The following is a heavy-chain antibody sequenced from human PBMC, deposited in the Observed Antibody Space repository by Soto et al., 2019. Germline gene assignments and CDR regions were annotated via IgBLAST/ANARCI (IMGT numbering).Heavy chain of an antibody. D-gene: IGHD3-10*01. CDR2: INPILSMS. Sequence: QVQLVQSGAEVKRPGSSVKVSCKASGDTFAFHSINWVRQAPGLGLEWMGRINPILSMSNYAQRFQGRVTMPADKSTSTVYMVLSSLRSEDTAIYYCATSYGSGYRAFDYWGQGALVTVSS. CDR1: GDTFAFHS. V-gene: IGHV1-69*02. J-gene: IGHJ4*02. CDR3: ATSYGSGYRAFDY.